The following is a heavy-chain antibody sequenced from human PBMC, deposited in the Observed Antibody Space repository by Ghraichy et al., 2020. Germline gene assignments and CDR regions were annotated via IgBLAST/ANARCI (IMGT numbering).Heavy chain of an antibody. CDR2: ISYDGSKQ. CDR1: GFIFSTYG. V-gene: IGHV3-30*03. J-gene: IGHJ4*02. Sequence: GGSLRLSCAASGFIFSTYGMHWVRQAPGKGLEWVAIISYDGSKQYYADSVKGRFTISRDNFKNTLYLKMNSLRAEDTAVYSCAAQEELVGLITSGDYWGQGTLVTVSS. CDR3: AAQEELVGLITSGDY. D-gene: IGHD3-10*01.